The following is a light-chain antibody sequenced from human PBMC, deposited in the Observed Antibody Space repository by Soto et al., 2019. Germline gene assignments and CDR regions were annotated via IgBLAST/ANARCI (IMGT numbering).Light chain of an antibody. CDR2: DVN. J-gene: IGLJ1*01. V-gene: IGLV2-11*01. CDR1: SSDVGGYNY. Sequence: QSALTQPRSVSGSPGQSVTISCTGTSSDVGGYNYVSWYQQHPGKATKLMIYDVNKRPSGVPDRFSGSKSGNTASLTISGLQAEDEADYYCCSYAGSYTYVFGTGTKVTVL. CDR3: CSYAGSYTYV.